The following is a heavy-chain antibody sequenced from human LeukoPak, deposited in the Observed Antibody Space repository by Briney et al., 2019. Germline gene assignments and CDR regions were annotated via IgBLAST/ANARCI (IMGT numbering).Heavy chain of an antibody. J-gene: IGHJ4*02. CDR3: ARDPMDTGDY. V-gene: IGHV3-21*01. D-gene: IGHD5-18*01. CDR2: ISSSSSYI. CDR1: GFTFSSYS. Sequence: PGGSLRLSCAASGFTFSSYSMNWVRRAPGKGLEWVSSISSSSSYIYYADSVKGRFTISRDNAKNSLYLQMNSLRAEDTAVYYCARDPMDTGDYWGQGTLVTVSS.